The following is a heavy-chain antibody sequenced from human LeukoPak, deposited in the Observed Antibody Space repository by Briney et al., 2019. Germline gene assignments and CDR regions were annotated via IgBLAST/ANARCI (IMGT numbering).Heavy chain of an antibody. CDR3: ARGQELDSDYFDY. CDR1: GYTFICYY. J-gene: IGHJ4*02. Sequence: ASVKVSCKASGYTFICYYIHWVRQAPGQGLEGMGWINPNSSGTNYIQKFQGRVTMTRDTAISKAYMELRRLRSDDTAVYYCARGQELDSDYFDYWGQGTLVAVSS. D-gene: IGHD6-13*01. V-gene: IGHV1-2*02. CDR2: INPNSSGT.